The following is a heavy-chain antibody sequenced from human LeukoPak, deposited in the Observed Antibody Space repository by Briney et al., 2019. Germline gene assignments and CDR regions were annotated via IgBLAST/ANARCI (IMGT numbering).Heavy chain of an antibody. V-gene: IGHV3-23*01. CDR1: GFTVSSYA. CDR2: IRGSGGST. D-gene: IGHD6-13*01. Sequence: GGSLCLSCAASGFTVSSYAMSWVRHAPGKGLEWVLAIRGSGGSTYHADSVEGRFTITTDNSKNTLYLQMNSLRAEDTAVYYCAKSFSSWYRSHVDLWGQGTLVTVSS. CDR3: AKSFSSWYRSHVDL. J-gene: IGHJ4*02.